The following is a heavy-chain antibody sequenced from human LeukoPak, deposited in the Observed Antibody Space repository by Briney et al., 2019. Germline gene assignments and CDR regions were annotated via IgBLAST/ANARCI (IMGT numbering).Heavy chain of an antibody. CDR1: GFTFSSYA. J-gene: IGHJ4*02. Sequence: PGGSLRLSCAASGFTFSSYAMSWVRQASGKGLEWVSTISGGGGSTYYSDSVKGRFTISRDNSKNTLYLQMNSLRAEDTAIYYCAKENWGYTWKYDSSGSGINYWGQGTLVTFSS. CDR3: AKENWGYTWKYDSSGSGINY. CDR2: ISGGGGST. D-gene: IGHD3-22*01. V-gene: IGHV3-23*01.